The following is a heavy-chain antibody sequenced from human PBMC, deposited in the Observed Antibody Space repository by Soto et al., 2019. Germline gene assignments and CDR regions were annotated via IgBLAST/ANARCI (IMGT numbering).Heavy chain of an antibody. J-gene: IGHJ5*02. CDR3: ARDLLWFGETHNWFDP. D-gene: IGHD3-10*01. Sequence: ASVKVSCKASGYTFTSYYMHWVRQAPGQGLEWMGIINPSGGSTSYAQKLQGRVTMTRDTSTSTAYMELRSLRSDDTAVYYCARDLLWFGETHNWFDPWGQGTLVTVSS. V-gene: IGHV1-46*01. CDR2: INPSGGST. CDR1: GYTFTSYY.